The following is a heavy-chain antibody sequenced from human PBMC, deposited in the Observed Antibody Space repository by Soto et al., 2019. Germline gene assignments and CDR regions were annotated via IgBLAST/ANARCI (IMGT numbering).Heavy chain of an antibody. CDR2: ISGSGDST. Sequence: EVRLLESGGGLVQPGGSLRLSCAASGFTFSVYAMSWVRQAPGKGLEWVSGISGSGDSTHYADSVKGRFTVSRDNSKSMLYLQTNSLRAEDTAIYYCAKAIYDGVTYWGQGTLVTVSS. CDR1: GFTFSVYA. D-gene: IGHD3-22*01. CDR3: AKAIYDGVTY. V-gene: IGHV3-23*01. J-gene: IGHJ4*02.